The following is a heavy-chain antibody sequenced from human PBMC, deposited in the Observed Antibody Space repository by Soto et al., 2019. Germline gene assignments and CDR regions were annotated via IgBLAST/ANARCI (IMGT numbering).Heavy chain of an antibody. CDR3: ARSSDGFYYYAGMDA. J-gene: IGHJ6*02. CDR1: GFTFNSYA. CDR2: ISGSGGGT. V-gene: IGHV3-23*01. Sequence: GGSLRLSCAASGFTFNSYAMTWVRQAPGKGLEWVSGISGSGGGTYYADSVKGRFTISRDNSKTTLYLQMDSLRAEDTALYYCARSSDGFYYYAGMDAWGQGTTVTVSS.